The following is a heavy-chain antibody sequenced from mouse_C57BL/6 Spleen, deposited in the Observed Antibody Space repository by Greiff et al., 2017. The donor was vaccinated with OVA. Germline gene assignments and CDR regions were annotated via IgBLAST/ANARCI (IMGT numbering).Heavy chain of an antibody. J-gene: IGHJ3*01. Sequence: EVQLVESGGGLVKPGGSLKLSCAAPGFTFSSYAMSWVRQTPEKRLEWVATISDGGSYTYYPDNVKGRFTISRDNAKSNLYLQMSHLKSEDTAMYYCARDGLRDWGQGTLVTVSA. CDR2: ISDGGSYT. CDR1: GFTFSSYA. D-gene: IGHD1-1*01. CDR3: ARDGLRD. V-gene: IGHV5-4*01.